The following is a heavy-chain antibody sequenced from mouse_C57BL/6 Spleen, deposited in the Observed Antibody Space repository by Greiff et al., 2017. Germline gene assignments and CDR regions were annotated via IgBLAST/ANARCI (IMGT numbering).Heavy chain of an antibody. CDR3: AGGDSKGAMDY. CDR1: GFNIKDYY. J-gene: IGHJ4*01. CDR2: IDPEDGET. V-gene: IGHV14-2*01. Sequence: EVKLLESGAELVKPGASVKLSCTASGFNIKDYYMHWVKQRTEQGLEWIGRIDPEDGETKYAPKFQGKATITADTSSNTAYLQLSSLTSEDTAVYYCAGGDSKGAMDYWGQGTSVTVSS. D-gene: IGHD2-5*01.